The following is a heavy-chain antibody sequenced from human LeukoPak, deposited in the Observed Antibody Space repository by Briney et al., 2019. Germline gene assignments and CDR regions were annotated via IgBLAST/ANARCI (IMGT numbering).Heavy chain of an antibody. Sequence: SETLSLTCTVSGGSISSYYWSWLRRPPGKGLERIGYIYYSGSTNYNPPLKSRVTISVDTSKNQFSLKLSSVTAADTAVYYCARRSAAAGDAFDIWGQGTMVTVSS. CDR2: IYYSGST. J-gene: IGHJ3*02. D-gene: IGHD6-13*01. V-gene: IGHV4-59*01. CDR3: ARRSAAAGDAFDI. CDR1: GGSISSYY.